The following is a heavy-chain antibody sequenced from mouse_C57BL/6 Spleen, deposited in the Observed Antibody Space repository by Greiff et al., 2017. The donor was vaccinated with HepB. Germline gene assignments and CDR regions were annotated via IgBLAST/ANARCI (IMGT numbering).Heavy chain of an antibody. CDR3: ARGGVTTETWFAY. D-gene: IGHD2-2*01. CDR2: IDPSDSYT. J-gene: IGHJ3*01. V-gene: IGHV1-59*01. Sequence: QVQLQQPGAELVRPGPSVKLSCKASGYTFTSYWMHWVKQRPGQGLEWIGVIDPSDSYTNYNQKFKGKATLTVDTSSSTAYMQLSSLTSEDSAVYYCARGGVTTETWFAYWGQGTLVTVSA. CDR1: GYTFTSYW.